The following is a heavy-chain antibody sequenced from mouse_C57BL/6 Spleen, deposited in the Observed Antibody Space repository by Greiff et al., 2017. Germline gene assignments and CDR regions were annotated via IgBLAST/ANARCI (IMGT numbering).Heavy chain of an antibody. J-gene: IGHJ3*01. V-gene: IGHV1-7*01. CDR2: INPSSGYT. CDR3: ARPLYDGYPGWFAY. CDR1: GYTFTSYW. Sequence: VQLQQSGAELAKPGASVTLSCKASGYTFTSYWMHWVHQRPGQGLEWIGYINPSSGYTKYTQKFKDTATLTADKSSSTAYMQLSSLTYEDSAVYDSARPLYDGYPGWFAYWGQGTLVTVSA. D-gene: IGHD2-3*01.